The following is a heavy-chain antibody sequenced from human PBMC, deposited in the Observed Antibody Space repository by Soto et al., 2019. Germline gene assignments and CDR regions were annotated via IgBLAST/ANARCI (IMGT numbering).Heavy chain of an antibody. J-gene: IGHJ6*02. V-gene: IGHV5-51*01. CDR2: IYPGDSDT. D-gene: IGHD6-13*01. CDR3: AKTAAGGKNYYGMDV. CDR1: GYSFTSYW. Sequence: EVQLVQSGAEVKKPGESLKISCKGSGYSFTSYWIGWARQMPGKGLEWMGIIYPGDSDTRYSPSFQGQVTISADKSISTAYLQWSSLKAADTAMYYCAKTAAGGKNYYGMDVWGQGTTVTVSS.